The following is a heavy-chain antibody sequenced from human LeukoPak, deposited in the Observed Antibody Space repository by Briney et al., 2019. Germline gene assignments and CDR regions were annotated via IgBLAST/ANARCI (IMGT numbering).Heavy chain of an antibody. D-gene: IGHD1-7*01. J-gene: IGHJ1*01. Sequence: SQTLSLTCTVSGGSISSRSYYWGWIRQPPGKGLECIGNIYSSGATYYNPSLKSRLTISLDTSKSQFSLRLSSVTAADTAVYYCVQNIPGTVEHWGQGALVTVSS. V-gene: IGHV4-39*01. CDR1: GGSISSRSYY. CDR2: IYSSGAT. CDR3: VQNIPGTVEH.